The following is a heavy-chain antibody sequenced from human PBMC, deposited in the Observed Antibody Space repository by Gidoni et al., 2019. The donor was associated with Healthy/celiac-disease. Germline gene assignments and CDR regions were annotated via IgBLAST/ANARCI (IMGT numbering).Heavy chain of an antibody. CDR2: INHSGST. CDR3: ARVGVAAAASDY. Sequence: QVQLQQWGAGLLKPSETLSLTCAVYGGSFSGYYWSWIRQPPGKGLEWIGEINHSGSTNYNPSLKSRVTISVDTSKNQFSLKLSSVTAADTAVYYCARVGVAAAASDYWGQGTLVTVSS. D-gene: IGHD6-13*01. J-gene: IGHJ4*02. V-gene: IGHV4-34*01. CDR1: GGSFSGYY.